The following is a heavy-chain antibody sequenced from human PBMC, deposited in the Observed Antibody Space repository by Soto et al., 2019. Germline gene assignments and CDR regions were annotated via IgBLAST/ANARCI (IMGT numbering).Heavy chain of an antibody. CDR1: GYTFTSYG. Sequence: WASVKVSCKASGYTFTSYGISWVRQAPGQGLEWMGWISAYNGNTNYAQKLQGRVTMTTDTSTSTAYMELRSLRSDDTAVYYCARSLSEIVSFGYSYGNDAFDIWGQGTMVTVSS. V-gene: IGHV1-18*01. CDR2: ISAYNGNT. D-gene: IGHD5-18*01. J-gene: IGHJ3*02. CDR3: ARSLSEIVSFGYSYGNDAFDI.